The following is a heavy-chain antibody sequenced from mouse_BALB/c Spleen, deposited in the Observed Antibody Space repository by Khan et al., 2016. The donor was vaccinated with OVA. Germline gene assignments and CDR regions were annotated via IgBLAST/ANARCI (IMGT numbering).Heavy chain of an antibody. J-gene: IGHJ4*01. CDR3: ARGGAAYYGNDGGAMEY. D-gene: IGHD2-9*01. Sequence: QIQLVQSGPELKKPGETVRISCKASGYTFTTAGMQWVQKMPGKGLKWIGWINTHSGVPKYAEDFKGRFAFSLETSASTAYLQITNLKNEDTATYFCARGGAAYYGNDGGAMEYWGQGTSVTVSS. CDR1: GYTFTTAG. V-gene: IGHV9-4*02. CDR2: INTHSGVP.